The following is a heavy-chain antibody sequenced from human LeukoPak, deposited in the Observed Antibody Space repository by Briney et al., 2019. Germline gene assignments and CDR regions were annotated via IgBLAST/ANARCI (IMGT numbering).Heavy chain of an antibody. CDR2: INHSGST. J-gene: IGHJ5*02. Sequence: SETLSLTCAVYGGSFSGYYWSWIRQPPGKGLEWIGEINHSGSTNYNPSLKSRVTISVDTSKNQFSLKLSSVTAADTAVYYCARGLEQPVVNWFDPWGQGTLVTVSS. D-gene: IGHD6-13*01. CDR3: ARGLEQPVVNWFDP. CDR1: GGSFSGYY. V-gene: IGHV4-34*01.